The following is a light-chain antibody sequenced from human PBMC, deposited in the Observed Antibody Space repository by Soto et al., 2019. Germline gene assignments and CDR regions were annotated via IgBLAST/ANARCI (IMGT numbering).Light chain of an antibody. CDR3: QQYGASPRT. Sequence: EIVLTQSPGTLSLSPGERATPSCRASQSVSSSYLAWYQQKPGQGPRLLIYGASSRATGIPDRFSGSGSGTDFTLTISRLEPEDFAVYYCQQYGASPRTFGQGTKVDIK. J-gene: IGKJ1*01. V-gene: IGKV3-20*01. CDR1: QSVSSSY. CDR2: GAS.